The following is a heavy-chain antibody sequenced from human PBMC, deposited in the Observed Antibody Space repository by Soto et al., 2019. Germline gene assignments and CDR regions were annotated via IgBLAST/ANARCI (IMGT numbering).Heavy chain of an antibody. D-gene: IGHD3-16*02. Sequence: GRYPRLSCAASGFTFSNFGMHWVRQAPGKGLEWVALISYDGSNKYYADSVKGRFTISRDTSKNTLYLQMSSLRAEDTAVYYCAKDKLRSTDAFHSRCQ. CDR3: AKDKLRSTDAFHS. CDR1: GFTFSNFG. V-gene: IGHV3-30*18. CDR2: ISYDGSNK. J-gene: IGHJ3*02.